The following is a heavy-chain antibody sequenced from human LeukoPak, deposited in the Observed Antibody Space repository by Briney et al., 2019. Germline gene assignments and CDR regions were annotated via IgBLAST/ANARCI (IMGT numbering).Heavy chain of an antibody. CDR1: GFTFSSYN. Sequence: GGSLRLSCEASGFTFSSYNMNWVRQAPGKGLEWVGFIRSKAYGGTTEYAASVKGRFTISRDDSKTIAYLQMNSLRAEDTAVYYCARRAGAYSHPYDYWGQGTLVTVSS. V-gene: IGHV3-71*01. J-gene: IGHJ4*02. CDR3: ARRAGAYSHPYDY. D-gene: IGHD4/OR15-4a*01. CDR2: IRSKAYGGTT.